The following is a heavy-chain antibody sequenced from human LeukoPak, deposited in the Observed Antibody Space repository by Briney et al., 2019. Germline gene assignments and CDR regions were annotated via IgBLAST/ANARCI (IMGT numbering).Heavy chain of an antibody. CDR2: IYYSGST. D-gene: IGHD6-19*01. CDR3: GRDVTVAGSPFDY. CDR1: GGSISSSSFY. J-gene: IGHJ4*02. Sequence: SETRSLTCTVSGGSISSSSFYWGWIRQPPGKGLEWIGNIYYSGSTYYNPTLKSRVTISVDTSKNQFSLKLSSVTAADTAVYYCGRDVTVAGSPFDYWGQGTLVTVSS. V-gene: IGHV4-39*07.